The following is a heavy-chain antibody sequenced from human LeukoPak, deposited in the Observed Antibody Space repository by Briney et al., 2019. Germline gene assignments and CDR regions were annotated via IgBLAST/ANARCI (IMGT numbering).Heavy chain of an antibody. CDR2: ISAYNGNT. CDR1: GYTFSEFE. J-gene: IGHJ3*02. Sequence: ASVKVSCKASGYTFSEFEIHWVRQATGQGLEWMGWISAYNGNTNYAQKLQGRVTMTTDTSTSTAYMELRSLRSDDTAVYYCARDPSVWGSRADAFDIWGQGTMVTVSS. V-gene: IGHV1-18*01. CDR3: ARDPSVWGSRADAFDI. D-gene: IGHD3-16*01.